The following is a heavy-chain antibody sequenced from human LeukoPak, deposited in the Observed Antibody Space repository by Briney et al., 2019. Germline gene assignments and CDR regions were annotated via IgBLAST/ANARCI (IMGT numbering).Heavy chain of an antibody. CDR3: ARGARTIFGVVIMAGGFDY. J-gene: IGHJ4*02. CDR2: MNPNSGNT. CDR1: GYTFTIYD. D-gene: IGHD3-3*01. V-gene: IGHV1-8*03. Sequence: ASVKVSCKASGYTFTIYDINWVRQATGQGLEWMGWMNPNSGNTGYAQKFQGRVTITRNTYIRTAYMELSSLRSEDTAVYYCARGARTIFGVVIMAGGFDYWGQGTLVTLSS.